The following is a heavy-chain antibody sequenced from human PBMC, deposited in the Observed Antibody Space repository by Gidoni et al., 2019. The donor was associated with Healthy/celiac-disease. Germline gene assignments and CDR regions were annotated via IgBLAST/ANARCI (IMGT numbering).Heavy chain of an antibody. Sequence: QVQLVESGGGVVQPGRSLRLSWAASGFTFRSYGLHWVRQSPVKGLEWVVVISYDGSNKYYADAVKGRFTISRDNSKNTLYLQMNSLRAEDTAVDYCAKDHYGDYPDYWGQGTLVTVSS. D-gene: IGHD4-17*01. CDR1: GFTFRSYG. J-gene: IGHJ4*02. CDR2: ISYDGSNK. CDR3: AKDHYGDYPDY. V-gene: IGHV3-30*18.